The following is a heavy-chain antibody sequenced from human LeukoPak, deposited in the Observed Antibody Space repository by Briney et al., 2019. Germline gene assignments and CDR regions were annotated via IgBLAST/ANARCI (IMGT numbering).Heavy chain of an antibody. V-gene: IGHV4-59*08. CDR1: GGSISTYY. D-gene: IGHD2-2*01. CDR2: TYYSGST. J-gene: IGHJ4*02. Sequence: SETLSLTCTVSGGSISTYYWNWIRQPPGKGLEWIGYTYYSGSTNYNPSLKSRVTISVDTSKNQFSLKLSSVTAADTAVYYCARVVPAANYFDYWGQGTLVTVSS. CDR3: ARVVPAANYFDY.